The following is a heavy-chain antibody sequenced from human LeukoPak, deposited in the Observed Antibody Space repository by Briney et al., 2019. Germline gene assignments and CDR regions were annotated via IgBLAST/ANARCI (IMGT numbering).Heavy chain of an antibody. CDR2: MNPKSGNT. Sequence: ASMKVSCKASGYTFTNYDINWVRQATGQGLEWMGWMNPKSGNTGYAQKFQGRVTMTRNTSLSTAYMELSSLRSEDTAVYYCARDFSGSYSRNYWGQGTLVTVSS. V-gene: IGHV1-8*01. CDR3: ARDFSGSYSRNY. D-gene: IGHD3-10*01. CDR1: GYTFTNYD. J-gene: IGHJ4*02.